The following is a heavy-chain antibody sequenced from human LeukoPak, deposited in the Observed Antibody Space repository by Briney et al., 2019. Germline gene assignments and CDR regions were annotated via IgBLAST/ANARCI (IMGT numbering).Heavy chain of an antibody. CDR2: INTDGSST. V-gene: IGHV3-74*01. D-gene: IGHD4-11*01. CDR1: GFTFSNYW. J-gene: IGHJ6*03. Sequence: GGSLRLSCAASGFTFSNYWMLRVRQAPGKGLVWVSRINTDGSSTSYADSVKGRFTISRDYAKNTLYLQMSSLRAEDTAVYYCARGAVTPHYYYYYMDVWGKGTTVTVSS. CDR3: ARGAVTPHYYYYYMDV.